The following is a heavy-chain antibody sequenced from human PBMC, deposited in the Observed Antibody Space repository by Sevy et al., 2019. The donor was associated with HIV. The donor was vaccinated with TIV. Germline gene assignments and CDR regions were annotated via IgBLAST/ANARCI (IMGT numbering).Heavy chain of an antibody. V-gene: IGHV3-23*01. D-gene: IGHD3-22*01. CDR1: GFTFSSYA. J-gene: IGHJ4*02. CDR2: ISGSGAST. CDR3: AKEAPGYNYDSSGSFDH. Sequence: GGSLRLSCAASGFTFSSYAMSWVRQAPGKGLEWVSAISGSGASTSYSDSVKGRFTISRDNSKNTLYLQMNSLRAEDTAVDYCAKEAPGYNYDSSGSFDHWGQGTLVTVSS.